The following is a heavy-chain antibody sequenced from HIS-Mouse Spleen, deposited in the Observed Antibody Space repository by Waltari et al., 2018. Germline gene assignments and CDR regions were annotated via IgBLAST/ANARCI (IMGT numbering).Heavy chain of an antibody. V-gene: IGHV3-15*01. CDR2: GGTT. Sequence: GGTTDYAAPVKGRFTISRDDSKNTLYLQMNSLKTEDTAVYYCTTVDYWGQGTLVTVSS. CDR3: TTVDY. J-gene: IGHJ4*02.